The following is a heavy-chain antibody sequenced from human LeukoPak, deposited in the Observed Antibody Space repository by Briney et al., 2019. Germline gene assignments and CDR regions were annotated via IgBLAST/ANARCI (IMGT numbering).Heavy chain of an antibody. D-gene: IGHD6-19*01. V-gene: IGHV4-61*02. CDR3: ARASSGSLTSHPYFDY. J-gene: IGHJ4*02. CDR2: IYTSGST. CDR1: GGSISGGSYC. Sequence: SETLSLTCTVSGGSISGGSYCWSWIRQPAGKGLEWIGRIYTSGSTNYNPSLKSRVTISVDTSKNQFSLELYSVTAADTAVYYCARASSGSLTSHPYFDYWGQGTLVTVSS.